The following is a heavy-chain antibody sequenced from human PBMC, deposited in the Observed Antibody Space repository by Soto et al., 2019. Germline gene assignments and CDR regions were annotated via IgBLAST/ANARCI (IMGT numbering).Heavy chain of an antibody. D-gene: IGHD2-21*02. Sequence: PGGSLRLSCAASGFTFSSYGMHWVRQAPGKGLEWVAVIWYDGSNKYYADSVKRRFTISRDNSKNTLYLQMNSLRAEDTAVYYCARDLAYCGGDCYPDYYYGMDVWGQGTTVTVS. CDR2: IWYDGSNK. V-gene: IGHV3-33*01. CDR3: ARDLAYCGGDCYPDYYYGMDV. J-gene: IGHJ6*02. CDR1: GFTFSSYG.